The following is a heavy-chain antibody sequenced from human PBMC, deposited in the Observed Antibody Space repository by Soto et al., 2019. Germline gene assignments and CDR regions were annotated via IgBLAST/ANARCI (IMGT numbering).Heavy chain of an antibody. D-gene: IGHD2-15*01. J-gene: IGHJ4*02. CDR1: GFTFSTYN. CDR2: ISSSSSNI. CDR3: ASDPGGCSGGSCYSWYFDY. Sequence: GSLRLSCAASGFTFSTYNMNWVRQAPGKGLEWVSYISSSSSNIYYADSVKGRFTISRDNAKNSLYLEMKSLRAEDMAVYYCASDPGGCSGGSCYSWYFDYWGQGTLVTVSS. V-gene: IGHV3-48*01.